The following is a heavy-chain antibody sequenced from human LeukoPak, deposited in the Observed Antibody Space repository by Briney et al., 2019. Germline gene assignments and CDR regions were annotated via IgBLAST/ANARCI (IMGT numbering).Heavy chain of an antibody. V-gene: IGHV3-21*01. Sequence: GGSLRLSCAASGFTFSSYSMNWVRQAPGKGLEWVSSISSSSYIYYADSVKGRFTISRDNAKNSLYLQMNSLRVEDTAVYYCTFYCGGDCYYDYWGQGTLVTVSS. D-gene: IGHD2-21*02. CDR3: TFYCGGDCYYDY. CDR2: ISSSSYI. CDR1: GFTFSSYS. J-gene: IGHJ4*02.